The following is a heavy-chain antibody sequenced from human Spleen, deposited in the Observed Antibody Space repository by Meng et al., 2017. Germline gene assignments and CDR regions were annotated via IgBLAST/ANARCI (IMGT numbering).Heavy chain of an antibody. J-gene: IGHJ4*02. CDR1: GGSFSDYY. CDR3: ARGPTTMAHDFDY. Sequence: VHVQQWGGGLLKPSEPLSLTCVVSGGSFSDYYWSWIRQPPGKGLEWIGEINHSGSTNYNPSLESRATISVDTSQNNPSLKLSSVTAADSAVYYCARGPTTMAHDFDYWGQGTLVTVSS. D-gene: IGHD4-11*01. V-gene: IGHV4-34*01. CDR2: INHSGST.